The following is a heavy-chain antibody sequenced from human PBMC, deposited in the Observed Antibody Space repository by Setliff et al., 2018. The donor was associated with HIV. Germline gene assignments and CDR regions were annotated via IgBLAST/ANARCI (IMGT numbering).Heavy chain of an antibody. V-gene: IGHV4-34*01. CDR1: GGSFTDYY. D-gene: IGHD1-7*01. CDR3: ARDRSNWNYGKNYMDV. J-gene: IGHJ6*03. CDR2: INHSGST. Sequence: SETLSLTCAVFGGSFTDYYWSWIRQPPGKGLEWSGEINHSGSTHYNPSLTSRFIISIDTSKTQFSLKLSSVTAADTAVYYCARDRSNWNYGKNYMDVWGKGTTVTVSS.